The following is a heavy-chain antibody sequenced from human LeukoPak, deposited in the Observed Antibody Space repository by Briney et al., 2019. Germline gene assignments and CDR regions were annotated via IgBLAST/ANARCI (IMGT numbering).Heavy chain of an antibody. CDR1: GFTFSSYA. D-gene: IGHD3-22*01. CDR2: ISGSGGST. V-gene: IGHV3-23*01. J-gene: IGHJ4*02. CDR3: ARGPFYDSSGDFDY. Sequence: GGSLRLSCAAPGFTFSSYAMSWVRQAPGKGLEWVSAISGSGGSTYYADSVKGRFTISRDNSKNTLYLQMNSLRAEDTAVYYCARGPFYDSSGDFDYWGQGTLVTVSS.